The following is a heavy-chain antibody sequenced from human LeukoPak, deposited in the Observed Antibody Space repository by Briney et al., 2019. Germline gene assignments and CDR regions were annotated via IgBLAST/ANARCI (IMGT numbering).Heavy chain of an antibody. CDR3: AKASWVSNADAVL. V-gene: IGHV3-23*01. D-gene: IGHD1-1*01. CDR2: LRGDGDT. Sequence: GGPLEPPCKRPGLPFSIFAMSWARKAPARGLEGFSSLRGDGDTFYADSVKGRFTLSRDDSRNTVYLHLNNLRVEDTAVYYCAKASWVSNADAVLWGQGTLVTVYS. CDR1: GLPFSIFA. J-gene: IGHJ4*02.